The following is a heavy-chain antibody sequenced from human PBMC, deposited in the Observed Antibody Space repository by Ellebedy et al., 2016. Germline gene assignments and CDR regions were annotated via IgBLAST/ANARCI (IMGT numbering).Heavy chain of an antibody. D-gene: IGHD1-1*01. V-gene: IGHV3-23*01. Sequence: GGSLRLXXAASGFTFSNYAMTWVRQPPGKGLEWVSGITGSGSSTSYADSVKGRFTISRDNSKNTLCLQLNSLRPEDTAVYFCAKATTTLGFHMDVWGIGTRVTVSS. CDR2: ITGSGSST. J-gene: IGHJ6*03. CDR3: AKATTTLGFHMDV. CDR1: GFTFSNYA.